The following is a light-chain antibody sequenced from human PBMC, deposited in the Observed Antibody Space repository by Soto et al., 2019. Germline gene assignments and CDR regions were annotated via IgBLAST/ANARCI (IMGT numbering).Light chain of an antibody. V-gene: IGKV3-15*01. CDR1: QNIRSS. J-gene: IGKJ4*01. Sequence: ELVMTQSPASLTESPWETVTLCCSASQNIRSSLAWYQQRPGQAPRLLIYDASTRATGIPPRFSGGGSGTEFTVTISSLQSEDFAIYYCQQANSCPLTFGGVTKVDFK. CDR3: QQANSCPLT. CDR2: DAS.